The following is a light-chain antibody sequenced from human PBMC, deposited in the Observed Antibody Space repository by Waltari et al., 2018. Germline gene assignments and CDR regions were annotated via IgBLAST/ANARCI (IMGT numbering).Light chain of an antibody. V-gene: IGLV2-14*03. CDR3: SSYTSSSTLI. J-gene: IGLJ2*01. CDR2: DVS. Sequence: QSALTQPASVSGSPGQSLTISCPGTSSDVGGSNYVSWYQQHPGKAPRLMIYDVSNRPSGVSNRFSGSKSGNTASLTISGLQAEDEADYHCSSYTSSSTLIFGGGTKLTVL. CDR1: SSDVGGSNY.